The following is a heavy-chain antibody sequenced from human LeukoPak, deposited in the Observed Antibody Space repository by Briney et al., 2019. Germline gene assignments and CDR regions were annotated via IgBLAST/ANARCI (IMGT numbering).Heavy chain of an antibody. CDR2: INAGNGNT. V-gene: IGHV1-3*01. D-gene: IGHD2-2*01. CDR1: GYTFTSYA. CDR3: AGSPGGYCSSTSCFGFDY. Sequence: GASVKVSCKASGYTFTSYAMHWVRQAPGQRREWMGWINAGNGNTKYSQKFQGRVTITRDTSASTAYMELSSLRSEDTAVYYCAGSPGGYCSSTSCFGFDYWGQGTLVTVSS. J-gene: IGHJ4*02.